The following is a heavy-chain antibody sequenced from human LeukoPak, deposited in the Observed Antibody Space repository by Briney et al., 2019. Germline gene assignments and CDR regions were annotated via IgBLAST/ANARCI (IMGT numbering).Heavy chain of an antibody. V-gene: IGHV4-4*02. Sequence: SETLSLTCAVSGGSIGSSNWWSWVRQPPGKGLEWIGEIYHSGSTNYNPSLRSRVTISVDKSKNQFSLKLSSVTAADTAVYYCAREIRYSSSWYYYYYGMDVWGQGTTVTVSS. CDR1: GGSIGSSNW. D-gene: IGHD6-13*01. CDR3: AREIRYSSSWYYYYYGMDV. CDR2: IYHSGST. J-gene: IGHJ6*02.